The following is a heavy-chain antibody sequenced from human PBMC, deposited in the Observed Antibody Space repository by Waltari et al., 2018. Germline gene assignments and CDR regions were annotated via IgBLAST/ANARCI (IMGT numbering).Heavy chain of an antibody. CDR2: IYSGGSST. CDR1: GFTFSSYA. Sequence: EVQLLESGGGLVQPGGSLRLSCAASGFTFSSYAMSWVRQAPGKGLEWVSVIYSGGSSTYYADSVKGRFTISRDNSKNTLYLQMNSLRAEDTAVYYCAKFDIAVAATGYYYYMDVWGKGTTVTVSS. J-gene: IGHJ6*03. V-gene: IGHV3-23*03. D-gene: IGHD6-19*01. CDR3: AKFDIAVAATGYYYYMDV.